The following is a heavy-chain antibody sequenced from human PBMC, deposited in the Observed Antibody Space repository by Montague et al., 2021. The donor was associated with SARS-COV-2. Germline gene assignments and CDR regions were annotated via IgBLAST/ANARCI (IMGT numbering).Heavy chain of an antibody. D-gene: IGHD4-23*01. Sequence: SETLSLTCAVYGGSFTGYYWTWTRQSPGKVLEWIADINHSGTTNYTFNPSLRSRVIITVDTSKSQFSMKLSSVTAADTGVYYCARWDPQTLTLIGLRGKSASDYWGQGTLVTVSS. V-gene: IGHV4-34*01. CDR1: GGSFTGYY. J-gene: IGHJ4*02. CDR2: INHSGTT. CDR3: ARWDPQTLTLIGLRGKSASDY.